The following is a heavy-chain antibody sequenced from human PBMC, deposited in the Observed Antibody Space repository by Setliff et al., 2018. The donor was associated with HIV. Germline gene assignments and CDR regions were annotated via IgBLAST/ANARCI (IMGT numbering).Heavy chain of an antibody. CDR2: ISDDGTRT. CDR3: ARRGLTGRLDAFDF. D-gene: IGHD4-4*01. V-gene: IGHV3-23*01. CDR1: AFIFHNHA. Sequence: GGSLRLSCAASAFIFHNHAMSWVRQVPGQSLEWVSAISDDGTRTLYADFVKGRFTISRDNYRSTLYLQMNSLGVEDTAFYYCARRGLTGRLDAFDFWGPGTMVTVSS. J-gene: IGHJ3*01.